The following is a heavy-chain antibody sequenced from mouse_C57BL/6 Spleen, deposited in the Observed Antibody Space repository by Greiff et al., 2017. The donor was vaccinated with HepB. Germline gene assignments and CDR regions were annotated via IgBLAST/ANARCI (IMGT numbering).Heavy chain of an antibody. CDR3: VRDEAYYEAMDY. V-gene: IGHV10-3*01. D-gene: IGHD2-10*01. CDR1: GFTFNTYA. Sequence: DVQLVESGGGLVQPKGSLKLSCAASGFTFNTYAMPWVRQAPGKGVEWVARIRSKSSNYAPYYAESVKYRFTISRDDTQSMIYLQMNNPKTEDTDMYYCVRDEAYYEAMDYWGQGTSVTVSS. CDR2: IRSKSSNYAP. J-gene: IGHJ4*01.